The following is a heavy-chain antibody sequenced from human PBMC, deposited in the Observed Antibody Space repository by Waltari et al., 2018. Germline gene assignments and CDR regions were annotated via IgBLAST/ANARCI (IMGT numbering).Heavy chain of an antibody. D-gene: IGHD4-17*01. CDR3: AKEMTTVTSGTDY. CDR2: ISGSGSST. CDR1: GFTFNNFP. J-gene: IGHJ4*02. V-gene: IGHV3-23*04. Sequence: VQLVESGGGLGQPGGSLRLACAASGFTFNNFPMTWVRQAPGKRLEWVSTISGSGSSTYYADSVKGRLTISRDNSKNTLHLQMNTLRAEDTAVYYCAKEMTTVTSGTDYWGQGTLVTVSS.